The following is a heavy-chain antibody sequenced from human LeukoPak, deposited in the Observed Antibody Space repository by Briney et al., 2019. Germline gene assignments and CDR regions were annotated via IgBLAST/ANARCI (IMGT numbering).Heavy chain of an antibody. J-gene: IGHJ4*02. Sequence: PGGSLRLSCAASGFTFSTYTMHWVRQAPGRGLEWVAVISYDGNNKYYADSVKGRFTISRDISKGTLYLQMNSLRAEDAAVYYCARKGGTILDYSHFDYWGQGTLVTVSS. CDR1: GFTFSTYT. V-gene: IGHV3-30*04. D-gene: IGHD1-26*01. CDR2: ISYDGNNK. CDR3: ARKGGTILDYSHFDY.